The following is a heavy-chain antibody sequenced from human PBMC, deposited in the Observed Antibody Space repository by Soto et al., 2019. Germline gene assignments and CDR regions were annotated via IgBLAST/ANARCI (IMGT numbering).Heavy chain of an antibody. CDR1: GYNFPTYW. D-gene: IGHD3-22*01. CDR3: ARQYYDNSGGAFDI. J-gene: IGHJ3*02. CDR2: IYPGDSDS. Sequence: PGESLKISYKGSGYNFPTYWIAWVRQMPGKGLEWMGIIYPGDSDSRYSPSFQGQVTISADKSISTAYLQWSSLKASDTAMYYCARQYYDNSGGAFDIWGQGTMVTVSS. V-gene: IGHV5-51*01.